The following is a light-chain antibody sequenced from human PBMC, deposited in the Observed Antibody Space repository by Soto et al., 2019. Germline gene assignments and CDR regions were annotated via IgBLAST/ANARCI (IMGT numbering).Light chain of an antibody. CDR1: QSVSSY. J-gene: IGKJ5*01. Sequence: EIVLTHSPATLSLSPWEIATLSCRASQSVSSYLAWYQQKPGQAPRLLIYDASNRATGIPARFSGSGSGTDFTPTISSLEPEDFAVYYCQQRSNWPPITFGQGTRLEIK. CDR2: DAS. CDR3: QQRSNWPPIT. V-gene: IGKV3-11*01.